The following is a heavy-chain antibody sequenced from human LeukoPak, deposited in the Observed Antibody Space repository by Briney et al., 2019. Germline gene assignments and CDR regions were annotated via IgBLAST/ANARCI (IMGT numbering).Heavy chain of an antibody. CDR3: ARALPKRTALGRYYDFWSGYYTAYGMDV. CDR1: GFTFSSYS. CDR2: ISYDGSNK. J-gene: IGHJ6*02. V-gene: IGHV3-30*03. D-gene: IGHD3-3*01. Sequence: GGSLRLSCAASGFTFSSYSMNWVRQAPGKGLEWVAVISYDGSNKYYADSVKGRFTISRDNSKNTLYLQMNSLRAEDTAVYYCARALPKRTALGRYYDFWSGYYTAYGMDVWGQGTTVTVSS.